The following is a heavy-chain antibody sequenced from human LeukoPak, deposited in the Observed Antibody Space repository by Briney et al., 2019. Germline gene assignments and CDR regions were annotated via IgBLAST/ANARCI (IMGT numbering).Heavy chain of an antibody. CDR2: IYTSGST. D-gene: IGHD3-10*01. J-gene: IGHJ5*02. CDR1: GGSISSGSYY. CDR3: ARDRIRPSGFDL. V-gene: IGHV4-61*02. Sequence: SETLSLTCTVSGGSISSGSYYWSWIRQPAGKGLEWIGRIYTSGSTNYNPSLKSRVTISVDTSKNQFSLKLSSVTAADTAVYYCARDRIRPSGFDLWGQGTLVTVSS.